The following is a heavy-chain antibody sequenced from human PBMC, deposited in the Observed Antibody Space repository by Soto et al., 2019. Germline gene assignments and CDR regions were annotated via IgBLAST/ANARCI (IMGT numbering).Heavy chain of an antibody. CDR2: IYYSGST. D-gene: IGHD3-10*01. CDR1: GGSISSSSYY. Sequence: SETLSLTCTVSGGSISSSSYYWGWIRQPPGKGLEWIGSIYYSGSTYYNPSLKSRVTISVDTSKNQFSLKLSSVTAADTAVYYCARQVGVRGVIIGYYYYGMDVWGQGTTVTVSS. J-gene: IGHJ6*02. V-gene: IGHV4-39*01. CDR3: ARQVGVRGVIIGYYYYGMDV.